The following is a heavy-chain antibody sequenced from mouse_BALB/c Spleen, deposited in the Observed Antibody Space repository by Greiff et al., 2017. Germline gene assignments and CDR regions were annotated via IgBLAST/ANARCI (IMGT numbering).Heavy chain of an antibody. J-gene: IGHJ2*01. D-gene: IGHD1-1*01. CDR3: ARSPVYYGSSYGDY. CDR2: IISGSSTI. CDR1: GFTFSSFG. V-gene: IGHV5-17*02. Sequence: EVMLVESGGGLVQPGGSRKLSCAASGFTFSSFGMHWVRQAPEKGLEWVAYIISGSSTIYYADTVKGRFTISRDNPKNTLFLQMTSLRSEDTAMYYCARSPVYYGSSYGDYWGQGTTLTVSS.